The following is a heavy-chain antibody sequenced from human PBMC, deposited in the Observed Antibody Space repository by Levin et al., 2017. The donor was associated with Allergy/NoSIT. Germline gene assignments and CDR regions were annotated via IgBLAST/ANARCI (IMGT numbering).Heavy chain of an antibody. CDR1: GFTFDDYA. V-gene: IGHV3-9*01. D-gene: IGHD3-10*01. Sequence: SCAASGFTFDDYAMHWVRQAPGKGLEWVSGISWNSGSIGYADSVKGRFTISRDNAKNSLYLQMISLRTEDTALYYCARDNIGLPDAFDIWGQGTMVIVSS. CDR3: ARDNIGLPDAFDI. CDR2: ISWNSGSI. J-gene: IGHJ3*02.